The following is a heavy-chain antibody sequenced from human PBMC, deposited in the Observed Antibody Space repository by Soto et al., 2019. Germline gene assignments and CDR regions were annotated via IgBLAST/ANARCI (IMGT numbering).Heavy chain of an antibody. J-gene: IGHJ5*02. V-gene: IGHV3-48*02. CDR1: GFSMYDYG. D-gene: IGHD3-10*01. CDR2: ISSSSSVI. CDR3: ARDFLSGKP. Sequence: EVQLVQSGGGLVQPGGSLRLSCVDSGFSMYDYGMNWVRQAPGKGLEWVSYISSSSSVIYYADSVKGRFTSSRDNAKNSVYLQMNRVRDEDTAVYYCARDFLSGKPWGQGTLVTVSS.